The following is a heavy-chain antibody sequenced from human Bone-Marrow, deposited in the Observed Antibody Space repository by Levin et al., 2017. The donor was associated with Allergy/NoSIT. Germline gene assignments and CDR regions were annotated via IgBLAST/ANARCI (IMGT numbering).Heavy chain of an antibody. CDR1: GFTFTAFG. J-gene: IGHJ1*01. Sequence: PGGSLRLSCAASGFTFTAFGMHWVRQAPGKGLEWLTVIWFDGSKKYDADSVKGRFTISRDNSKNILYLQMNRLRTEDTAVYYCAKDRHVVSGIPLWGQGTVVAVSS. CDR3: AKDRHVVSGIPL. V-gene: IGHV3-33*06. D-gene: IGHD5/OR15-5a*01. CDR2: IWFDGSKK.